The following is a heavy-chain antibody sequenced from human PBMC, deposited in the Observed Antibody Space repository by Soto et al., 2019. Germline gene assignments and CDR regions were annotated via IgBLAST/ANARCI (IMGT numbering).Heavy chain of an antibody. J-gene: IGHJ5*02. CDR3: AKLSCTSSTCYFPGWFDP. CDR1: GDSISGGASF. CDR2: VYYSGSS. V-gene: IGHV4-31*03. D-gene: IGHD2-2*01. Sequence: PSETLSLTCTVSGDSISGGASFWSWIRLPPGRGLEWIANVYYSGSSYYNPSLKSRLTISVDTTKNQFSLQLKSMTAADTAVYYCAKLSCTSSTCYFPGWFDPWGQGTLVTVSS.